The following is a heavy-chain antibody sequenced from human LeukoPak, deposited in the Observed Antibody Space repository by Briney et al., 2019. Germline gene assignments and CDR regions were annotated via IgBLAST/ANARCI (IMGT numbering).Heavy chain of an antibody. CDR2: IDWDDDK. J-gene: IGHJ4*02. CDR3: ARMGRYFDWFLDY. CDR1: GFSLSTSGMR. D-gene: IGHD3-9*01. Sequence: ESGPALVKPTQTLTLTCTFSGFSLSTSGMRVSWIRQTPGKALEWLARIDWDDDKFYSTSLKTRLTISKDTSKNQVVLTMTNMDPVDTATYYCARMGRYFDWFLDYWGQGTLVTVSS. V-gene: IGHV2-70*04.